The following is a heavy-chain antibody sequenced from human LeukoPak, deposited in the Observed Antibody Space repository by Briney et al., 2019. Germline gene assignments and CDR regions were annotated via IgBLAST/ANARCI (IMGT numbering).Heavy chain of an antibody. J-gene: IGHJ4*02. V-gene: IGHV4-59*01. CDR1: GGSISSYY. CDR3: ASSFNNSILYVAY. CDR2: IYYSGST. Sequence: SETLSLTCTVSGGSISSYYWSWIRQSPGKGLEWIGYIYYSGSTNYNPSLKSRVTISVDTSKNQFSLQLSSVTAADTAVYYCASSFNNSILYVAYWGQGTLVTVSS. D-gene: IGHD6-13*01.